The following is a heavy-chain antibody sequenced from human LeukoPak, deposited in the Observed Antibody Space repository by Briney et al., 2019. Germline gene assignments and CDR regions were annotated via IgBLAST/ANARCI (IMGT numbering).Heavy chain of an antibody. Sequence: GGSLRLSCAASGFTVSSNYMSWVRQAPGKGLEWVSVIYSGGSTYYADSVKGRFTISRDNSKNTLYLQMNSLRAEDTAVYYCARAEMVRGVIGFDYWGQGTLVTVSS. CDR3: ARAEMVRGVIGFDY. CDR2: IYSGGST. V-gene: IGHV3-53*01. CDR1: GFTVSSNY. J-gene: IGHJ4*02. D-gene: IGHD3-10*01.